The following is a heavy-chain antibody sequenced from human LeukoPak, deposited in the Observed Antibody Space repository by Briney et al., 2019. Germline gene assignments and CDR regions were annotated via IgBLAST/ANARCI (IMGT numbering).Heavy chain of an antibody. CDR1: GFTFSSYS. D-gene: IGHD4-23*01. CDR2: ISGSGDNT. V-gene: IGHV3-23*01. J-gene: IGHJ4*02. CDR3: AKDRVRTAVITPIDY. Sequence: GGSLRLSCAASGFTFSSYSMSWVRQAPGKGLEWVSSISGSGDNTYYADSVKGRFAISRDNSKNTLYLQMNSLRAEDTAVYYCAKDRVRTAVITPIDYWGQGTLVTVSS.